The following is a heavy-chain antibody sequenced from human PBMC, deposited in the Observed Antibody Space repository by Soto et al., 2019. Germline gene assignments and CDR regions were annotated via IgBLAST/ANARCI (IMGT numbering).Heavy chain of an antibody. Sequence: GASVKVSCKVSGYTLTELSMHWVRQAPGKGLEWMGGFDPEDGETIYAQKFQGRDTMTEDTSTDTAYMELSSLRSEDTAVYYCATEVIAARDSYYYYGMDVWGQGTTVTVSS. CDR1: GYTLTELS. J-gene: IGHJ6*02. CDR3: ATEVIAARDSYYYYGMDV. CDR2: FDPEDGET. D-gene: IGHD6-6*01. V-gene: IGHV1-24*01.